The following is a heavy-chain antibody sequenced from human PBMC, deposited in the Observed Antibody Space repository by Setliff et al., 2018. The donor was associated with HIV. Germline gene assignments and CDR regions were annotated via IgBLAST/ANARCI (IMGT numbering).Heavy chain of an antibody. CDR1: GYGFSNHW. Sequence: GESLKISCTGSGYGFSNHWIGWVRQMPGRGLEWMGIIYPQDSDTSYSPSFEGHVTISADRSRNTAYLQWTALKASDTAMYYCARHTIDISLLVVQDPGPFDIWGRGTMVTVSS. CDR3: ARHTIDISLLVVQDPGPFDI. CDR2: IYPQDSDT. J-gene: IGHJ3*02. D-gene: IGHD3-10*01. V-gene: IGHV5-51*01.